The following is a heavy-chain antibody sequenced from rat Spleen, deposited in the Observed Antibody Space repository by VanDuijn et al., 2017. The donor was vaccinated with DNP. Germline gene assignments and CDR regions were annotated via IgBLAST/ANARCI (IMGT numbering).Heavy chain of an antibody. CDR1: GYTFPSYY. CDR3: ARSGGSRVWFAY. J-gene: IGHJ3*01. D-gene: IGHD1-4*01. CDR2: INTGSGGT. Sequence: QVQLQQSGAELAKPGSSVKTSCKASGYTFPSYYVGWIKQTTGQGLEYIGYINTGSGGTNYNEKFKGKATLTEDKSSSTAFMQLSSLTPDDSAVYYCARSGGSRVWFAYWGQGTLVTVSS. V-gene: IGHV1-43*01.